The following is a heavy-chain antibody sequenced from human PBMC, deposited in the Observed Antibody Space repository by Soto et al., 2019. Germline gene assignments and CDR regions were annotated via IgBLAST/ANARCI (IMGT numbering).Heavy chain of an antibody. CDR3: AREKTYGDSTLGMDV. J-gene: IGHJ6*02. CDR2: ISYDGSNK. CDR1: GFTFSSYA. V-gene: IGHV3-30-3*01. D-gene: IGHD4-17*01. Sequence: GGSLRLSCAASGFTFSSYAMHWVRQAPGKGLEWVAVISYDGSNKYYADSVKGRFTISRDNSKNTLYLQMNSLRAEDTAVCYCAREKTYGDSTLGMDVWGQGTTVTVSS.